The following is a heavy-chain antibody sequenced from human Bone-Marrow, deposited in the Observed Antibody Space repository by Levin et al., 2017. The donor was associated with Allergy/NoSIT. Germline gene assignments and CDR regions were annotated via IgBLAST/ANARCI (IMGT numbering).Heavy chain of an antibody. CDR3: AREGYYDSSGYYRHRYDY. J-gene: IGHJ4*02. D-gene: IGHD3-22*01. Sequence: GGSLRLSCAASGFTFSSYEMNWVRQAPGKGLEWVSYISSSGSTIYYADSVKGRFTISRDNAKNSLYLQMNSLRAEDTAVYYCAREGYYDSSGYYRHRYDYWGQGTLVTVSS. CDR2: ISSSGSTI. V-gene: IGHV3-48*03. CDR1: GFTFSSYE.